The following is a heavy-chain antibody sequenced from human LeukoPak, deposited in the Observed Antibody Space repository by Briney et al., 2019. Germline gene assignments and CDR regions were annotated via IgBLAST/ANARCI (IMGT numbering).Heavy chain of an antibody. CDR2: IYYSGST. CDR3: ARDLGGYYDSSGPDAFDI. J-gene: IGHJ3*02. V-gene: IGHV4-39*07. Sequence: SETLSLTCTVSGGSIGGGSYYWSWIRQPAGKGLEWIGSIYYSGSTYYNSSLKSRVTISVDTSKNQFSLKLSSVTAADTAVYYCARDLGGYYDSSGPDAFDIWGQGTMVTVSS. D-gene: IGHD3-22*01. CDR1: GGSIGGGSYY.